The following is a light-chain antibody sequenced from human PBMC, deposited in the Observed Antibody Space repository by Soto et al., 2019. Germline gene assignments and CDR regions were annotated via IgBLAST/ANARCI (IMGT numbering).Light chain of an antibody. CDR3: QQYGSSPVT. CDR2: GTS. CDR1: QRIISNY. J-gene: IGKJ5*01. V-gene: IGKV3-20*01. Sequence: EIVLTQSPGTLSLSPGERANLSCRASQRIISNYLAWYQQKPGQAPRLLISGTSNRATGIPDRISGSGSGTDFTLSISRLESEDFAVYYCQQYGSSPVTFGQGTRLEI.